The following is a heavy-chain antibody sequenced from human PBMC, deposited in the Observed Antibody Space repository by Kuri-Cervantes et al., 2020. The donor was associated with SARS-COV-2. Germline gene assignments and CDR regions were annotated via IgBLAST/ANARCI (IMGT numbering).Heavy chain of an antibody. D-gene: IGHD2-15*01. CDR2: IKQDGSER. J-gene: IGHJ4*02. V-gene: IGHV3-7*05. Sequence: ETLSLTCAASGLTFNSYWMSWVRQAPGKGLEWVANIKQDGSERYYVDSVKGRFTISRDNAKNSLYLQMDSLRADDTAVYYCARSSCSGGSCYSAYSYGLFDYWGQGTLVTVSS. CDR1: GLTFNSYW. CDR3: ARSSCSGGSCYSAYSYGLFDY.